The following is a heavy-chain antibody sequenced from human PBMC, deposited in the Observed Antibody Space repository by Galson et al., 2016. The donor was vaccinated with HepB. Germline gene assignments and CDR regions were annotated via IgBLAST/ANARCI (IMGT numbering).Heavy chain of an antibody. V-gene: IGHV1-2*02. CDR3: ARDSGDDCVGNVCYGVALLFDV. Sequence: QSGAEVKNPGASVKFSCKASGYPFSGRYMHWVRQAPGQGLQWMGWLNPRTGDTSFAATFQGRVTMTSDSSTITAYMELTGLTSDDTAVYYCARDSGDDCVGNVCYGVALLFDVWGQGSMLIVSS. CDR2: LNPRTGDT. J-gene: IGHJ3*01. D-gene: IGHD2-2*01. CDR1: GYPFSGRY.